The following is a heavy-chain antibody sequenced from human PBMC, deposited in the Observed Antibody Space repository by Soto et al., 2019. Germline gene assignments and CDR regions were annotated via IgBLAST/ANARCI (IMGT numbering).Heavy chain of an antibody. CDR1: GASISGSY. CDR3: ARHRAFGINSVSPFDV. J-gene: IGHJ3*01. Sequence: PSETLSLTCTVSGASISGSYWSWIRQPPGKGLEWIGYLSYSGTTHYYPSLRGRVTISRDTSDLQFSLRLSSVTTADTAIYYCARHRAFGINSVSPFDVWGQGKLVT. CDR2: LSYSGTT. D-gene: IGHD3-10*01. V-gene: IGHV4-59*08.